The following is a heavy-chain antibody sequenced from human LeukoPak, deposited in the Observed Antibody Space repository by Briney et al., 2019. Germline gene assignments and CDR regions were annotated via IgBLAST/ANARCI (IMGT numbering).Heavy chain of an antibody. Sequence: PGGSLRLSCAASGFIFSSYSMNWVRQAPGKGLEWLSYISSSSTTIYYAGSVKGRFTISRDNAKNSLYLQMNSLKAEDTAVYYCARNRFPITGTTNNYYYMDVWGKGTTVTVSS. V-gene: IGHV3-48*04. D-gene: IGHD1-7*01. CDR1: GFIFSSYS. J-gene: IGHJ6*03. CDR2: ISSSSTTI. CDR3: ARNRFPITGTTNNYYYMDV.